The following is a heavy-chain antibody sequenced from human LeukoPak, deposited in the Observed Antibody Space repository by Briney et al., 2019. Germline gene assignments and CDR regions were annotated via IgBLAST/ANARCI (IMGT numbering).Heavy chain of an antibody. CDR2: ISGSGGST. V-gene: IGHV3-23*01. J-gene: IGHJ4*02. CDR1: GFTVSSNY. Sequence: SGGSLRLSCAASGFTVSSNYLSWVRQAPGKGLEWVSTISGSGGSTYYADSVKGRFTISRDNSKNTLYLQMNSLRAEDTAVYYCAKGTPADRGYCSGGSCYSAGYFDYWGQGTLVTVSS. D-gene: IGHD2-15*01. CDR3: AKGTPADRGYCSGGSCYSAGYFDY.